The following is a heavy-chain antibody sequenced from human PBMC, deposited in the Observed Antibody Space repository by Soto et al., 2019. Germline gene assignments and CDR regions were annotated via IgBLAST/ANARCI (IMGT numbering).Heavy chain of an antibody. J-gene: IGHJ6*02. Sequence: GAPVKVSCKASGYTFTSYYMHWVRQAPGQGLEWMGIINPSGGSTSYAQKFQGRVTMTRDTSTSTVYMELSSLRSEDTAVYYCARDLLRFLESLGNPDYYYGMDVWGQGTTVTVSS. CDR3: ARDLLRFLESLGNPDYYYGMDV. V-gene: IGHV1-46*01. CDR2: INPSGGST. D-gene: IGHD3-3*01. CDR1: GYTFTSYY.